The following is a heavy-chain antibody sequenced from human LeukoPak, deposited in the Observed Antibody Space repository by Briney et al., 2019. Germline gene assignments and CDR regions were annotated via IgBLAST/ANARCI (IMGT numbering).Heavy chain of an antibody. CDR3: ARGTVPAAHYYYYYYGMDV. V-gene: IGHV1-18*01. Sequence: GASVKVSCKASGYTFTSYGISWVRQAPGQGLEWMGWISAYNGNTNSAQKLQGRVTMTTDTSTSTAYMELRSLRSDDTAVYYCARGTVPAAHYYYYYYGMDVWGQGTTVTVSS. D-gene: IGHD2-2*01. J-gene: IGHJ6*02. CDR2: ISAYNGNT. CDR1: GYTFTSYG.